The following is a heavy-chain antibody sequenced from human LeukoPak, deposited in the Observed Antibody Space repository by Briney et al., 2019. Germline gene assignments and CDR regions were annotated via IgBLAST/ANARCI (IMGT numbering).Heavy chain of an antibody. Sequence: ASVKVSCKVSGYTLTELSMHWVRQAPGKGLEWMGGFDPEDGETIYAQKFQGRVTMTEGTSTDTAYMELSSLRSEDTAVYYCATDTYSGSYSWFDPWGQGTLVTVSS. J-gene: IGHJ5*02. CDR2: FDPEDGET. CDR1: GYTLTELS. D-gene: IGHD1-26*01. CDR3: ATDTYSGSYSWFDP. V-gene: IGHV1-24*01.